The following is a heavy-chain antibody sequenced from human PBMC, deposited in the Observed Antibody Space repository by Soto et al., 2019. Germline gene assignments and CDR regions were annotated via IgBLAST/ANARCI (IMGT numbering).Heavy chain of an antibody. CDR1: GGSISSYY. D-gene: IGHD1-26*01. J-gene: IGHJ4*02. CDR2: IYYSGST. Sequence: QEQLQESGPGLVKPSETLSLTCTVSGGSISSYYWSWIRQPPGKGLEWIGYIYYSGSTNYNPSLKSRVTISVDTSKNQFSLKLSSVTAADTAVYYCARRYGGNLDYWGQGTLVTVSS. CDR3: ARRYGGNLDY. V-gene: IGHV4-59*08.